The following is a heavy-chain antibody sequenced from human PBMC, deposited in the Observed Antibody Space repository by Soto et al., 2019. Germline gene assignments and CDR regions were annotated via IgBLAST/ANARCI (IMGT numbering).Heavy chain of an antibody. Sequence: GGSLRLSCAASGFTFSYYSMNWVRQAPGKGLEWVSYISSSSSTIYYADSVRGRFTISRDTAKNSLYLQMHSLKVEDTAVYYCARDLGSWSAFDYCGQGARVTVAS. CDR2: ISSSSSTI. D-gene: IGHD6-13*01. J-gene: IGHJ4*02. CDR1: GFTFSYYS. CDR3: ARDLGSWSAFDY. V-gene: IGHV3-48*01.